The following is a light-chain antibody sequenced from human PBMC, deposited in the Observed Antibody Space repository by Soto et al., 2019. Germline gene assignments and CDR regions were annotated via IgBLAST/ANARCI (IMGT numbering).Light chain of an antibody. CDR2: DAS. J-gene: IGKJ5*01. V-gene: IGKV1-5*01. CDR3: QQYYSTLSIT. CDR1: QSIRRW. Sequence: DTQMTQSPSTLSASVGDRFTINCRASQSIRRWLAWYQQRPGKAPKLLIYDASSLESGVPSRFRGSGSGTDFTLTISSLQAEDVAVYYCQQYYSTLSITFGQGTRLEIK.